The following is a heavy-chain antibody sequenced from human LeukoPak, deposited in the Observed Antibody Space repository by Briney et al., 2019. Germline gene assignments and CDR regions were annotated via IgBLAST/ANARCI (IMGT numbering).Heavy chain of an antibody. CDR1: GYTFTSYG. Sequence: ASVKVSCKASGYTFTSYGISWVRQAPGQGLEWMGWISAYNGNTNYAQKLQGRVTMTTGTSTSTAYMELRSLRSEDTAVYYCARGVVIIAANRSVWFDPWGQGTLVTVSS. CDR3: ARGVVIIAANRSVWFDP. J-gene: IGHJ5*02. D-gene: IGHD2-15*01. V-gene: IGHV1-18*01. CDR2: ISAYNGNT.